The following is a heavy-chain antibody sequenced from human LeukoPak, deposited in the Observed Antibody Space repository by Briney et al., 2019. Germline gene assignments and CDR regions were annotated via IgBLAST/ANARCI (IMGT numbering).Heavy chain of an antibody. CDR3: ARGLRGWGGSTYTYFDY. J-gene: IGHJ4*02. D-gene: IGHD3-16*01. CDR2: INHSGST. V-gene: IGHV4-34*01. CDR1: GGSFSGYY. Sequence: TTSETLSLTCAVYGGSFSGYYWSWIRQPPGKGLEWIGEINHSGSTNYNPSLKSRATISVDTSKNQFSLKLSSVTAADTAVYYCARGLRGWGGSTYTYFDYWGQGTLVTVSS.